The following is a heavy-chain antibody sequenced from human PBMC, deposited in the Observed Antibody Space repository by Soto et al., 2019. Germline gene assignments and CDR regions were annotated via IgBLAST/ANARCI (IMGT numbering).Heavy chain of an antibody. V-gene: IGHV3-23*01. J-gene: IGHJ1*01. CDR2: ISGNIGFT. CDR1: GLTFGDYA. Sequence: GSLRLSCTASGLTFGDYAMSWVRQGPGKGLEWVSGISGNIGFTYYTDSVKGRFTISRDNSKNTLFLQMNALRDEDTAIYYCAKVGSFHDPRSPCDCWGRCIVVIVSA. CDR3: AKVGSFHDPRSPCDC. D-gene: IGHD1-26*01.